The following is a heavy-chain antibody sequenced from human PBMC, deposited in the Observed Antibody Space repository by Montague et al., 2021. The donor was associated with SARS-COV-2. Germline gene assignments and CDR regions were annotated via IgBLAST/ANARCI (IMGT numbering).Heavy chain of an antibody. CDR2: IDVGGDNR. CDR3: AKDFSNFVGASTD. V-gene: IGHV3-23*01. Sequence: FLRLSCAASGFTFSTYYMQWVRQAPGKGLEWVATIDVGGDNRNYADPVKGRFTISRDNSKNTLYLQMNSLRAEDTAIFYCAKDFSNFVGASTDWGQGTLVTVSS. J-gene: IGHJ4*02. CDR1: GFTFSTYY. D-gene: IGHD1-26*01.